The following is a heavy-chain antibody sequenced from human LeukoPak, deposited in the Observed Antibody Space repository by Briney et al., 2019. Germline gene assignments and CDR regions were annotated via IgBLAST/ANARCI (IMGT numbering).Heavy chain of an antibody. V-gene: IGHV3-21*01. J-gene: IGHJ6*02. CDR3: AREGLGPPYYYYGMDV. Sequence: PGGSLRLSYAASGFTFSSYSMNWVRQAPGKGLEWVSSISSGSSYIYYADSVKGRFTISRDNAKNSLYLQMNSLRAEDTAVYYCAREGLGPPYYYYGMDVWGQGTTVTVSS. CDR1: GFTFSSYS. CDR2: ISSGSSYI.